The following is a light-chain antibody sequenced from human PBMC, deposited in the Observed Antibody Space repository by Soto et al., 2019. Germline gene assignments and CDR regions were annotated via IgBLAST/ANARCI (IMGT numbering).Light chain of an antibody. Sequence: DIQMTQSPSTLSASVGDRVTITCRASQSISSWLAWYQQKPGKAPKLLIYKASSLESGVPSRFSGSGSGTEFTLTISSLQPDDFATYYCQQYNSYLWTFGKGPKVEIK. CDR2: KAS. CDR3: QQYNSYLWT. CDR1: QSISSW. J-gene: IGKJ1*01. V-gene: IGKV1-5*03.